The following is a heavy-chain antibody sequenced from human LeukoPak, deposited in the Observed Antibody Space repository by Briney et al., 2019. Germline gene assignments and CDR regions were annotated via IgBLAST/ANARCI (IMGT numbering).Heavy chain of an antibody. Sequence: GGSLRLSCAASGFTFSSYAMHWVRQAPGKGLEWVAIISYDGNNIYYADSVKGRFTISRDNSKNTLYLQMNSLTADDTAVYYCARDYYYGSGSPNNYYGMDVWGQGATVTVSS. CDR1: GFTFSSYA. V-gene: IGHV3-30-3*01. J-gene: IGHJ6*02. D-gene: IGHD3-10*01. CDR2: ISYDGNNI. CDR3: ARDYYYGSGSPNNYYGMDV.